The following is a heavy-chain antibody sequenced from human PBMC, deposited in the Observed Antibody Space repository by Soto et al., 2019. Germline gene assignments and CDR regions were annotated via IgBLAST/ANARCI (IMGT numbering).Heavy chain of an antibody. D-gene: IGHD6-19*01. V-gene: IGHV4-4*02. J-gene: IGHJ3*02. Sequence: SETLSLTCAVSSGSISSSNWWSWVRQPPGKGLEWIGEIYHSGSTNYNPSLKSRVTISVDKSKNQFSLKLSSVPAADTAVYYCATGDDSSGGSAFDIWGQGTMVTVSS. CDR2: IYHSGST. CDR1: SGSISSSNW. CDR3: ATGDDSSGGSAFDI.